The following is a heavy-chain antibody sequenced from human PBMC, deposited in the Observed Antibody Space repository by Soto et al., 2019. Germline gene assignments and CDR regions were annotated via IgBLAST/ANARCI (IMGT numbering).Heavy chain of an antibody. CDR1: GFTLVRYG. D-gene: IGHD3-10*01. V-gene: IGHV3-23*01. CDR2: VSPNGQGI. J-gene: IGHJ4*02. Sequence: GGSLRLSCAASGFTLVRYGMSCFLQSPVEVLEWVSAVSPNGQGIYYADSVRGRFTISRDFSKNTVFLHMDSLRAEDTAVYYCAKDRDYPRDYFHYWGQGTLVTVSS. CDR3: AKDRDYPRDYFHY.